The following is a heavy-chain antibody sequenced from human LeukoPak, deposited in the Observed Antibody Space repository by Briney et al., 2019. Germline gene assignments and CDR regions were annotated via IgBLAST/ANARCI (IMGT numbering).Heavy chain of an antibody. CDR2: ISYDGRNE. D-gene: IGHD2-15*01. CDR1: GLTFSNYG. Sequence: GGSLRLSCAAFGLTFSNYGMHWVRQAPGKGLEWVAVISYDGRNEFYAGSVMGRFTISRDNSRDTLYLQMNSLRPEDTAVYYCVKFCSGGSCYFSDYWGQGTLVTVSS. CDR3: VKFCSGGSCYFSDY. V-gene: IGHV3-30*18. J-gene: IGHJ4*02.